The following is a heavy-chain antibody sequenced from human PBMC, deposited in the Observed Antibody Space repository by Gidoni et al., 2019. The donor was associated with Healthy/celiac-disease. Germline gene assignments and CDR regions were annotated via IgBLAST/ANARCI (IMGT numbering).Heavy chain of an antibody. CDR1: GFTFSGSA. Sequence: EVQLVESGGGLVQPGGSLQLSCAASGFTFSGSAMHWVRQASGKGLEWVGRIRSKANSYATAYAASVKGRFTISRDDSKNTAYLQMNSLKTEDTAVYYCTGGSWYWAYWGQGTLVTVSS. V-gene: IGHV3-73*02. CDR2: IRSKANSYAT. D-gene: IGHD6-13*01. CDR3: TGGSWYWAY. J-gene: IGHJ4*02.